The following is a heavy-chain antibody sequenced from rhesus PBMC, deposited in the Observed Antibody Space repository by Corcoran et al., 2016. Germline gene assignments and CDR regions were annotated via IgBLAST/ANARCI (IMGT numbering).Heavy chain of an antibody. D-gene: IGHD1-26*01. V-gene: IGHV4-169*02. Sequence: QLQLQESGPGLVKPSETLSVTCAVSGGSISSSYWSWIRQAPGKGLEWIGYIYGSGRSTNSKPSLKCRVTLSVDTSKNQLSLKLSSVTAADTAVYYCASGYNWNYEFWGQGALVTVSS. CDR1: GGSISSSY. CDR2: IYGSGRST. CDR3: ASGYNWNYEF. J-gene: IGHJ1*01.